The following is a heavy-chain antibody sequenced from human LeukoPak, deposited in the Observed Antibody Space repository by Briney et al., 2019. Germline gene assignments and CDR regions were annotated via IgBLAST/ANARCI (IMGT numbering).Heavy chain of an antibody. V-gene: IGHV3-13*04. Sequence: GGSLRLSCVASGFTFRNYDMHWVRQATGKGLEWVSGIGAAGDTYYPGSVKGRFTISRENANNSLYLQVNSLRAGDTAMYYYARDRAGDFDYWGQGTLVTVSS. CDR2: IGAAGDT. CDR1: GFTFRNYD. J-gene: IGHJ4*02. D-gene: IGHD6-19*01. CDR3: ARDRAGDFDY.